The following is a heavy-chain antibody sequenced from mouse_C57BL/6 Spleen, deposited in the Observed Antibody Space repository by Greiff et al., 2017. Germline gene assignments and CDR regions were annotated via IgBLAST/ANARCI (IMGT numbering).Heavy chain of an antibody. J-gene: IGHJ3*01. D-gene: IGHD3-2*02. CDR1: GYTFTGYW. V-gene: IGHV1-9*01. Sequence: LVESGAELMKPGASVKLFCKATGYTFTGYWIEWVKQRPGHGLEWIGVILPGSGSTNYNEEFKGKATFAAATSSNTAYMQLSSLTTEDSAIYYCARLGGDSSGYWFAYWGQGTLVTVSA. CDR3: ARLGGDSSGYWFAY. CDR2: ILPGSGST.